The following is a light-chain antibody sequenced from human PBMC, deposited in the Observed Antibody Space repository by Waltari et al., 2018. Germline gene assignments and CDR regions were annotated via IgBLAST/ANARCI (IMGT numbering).Light chain of an antibody. Sequence: CYRHDGGKARILMIYDFTQRPSGVSCSFSGSKSGNTASRPISGLQAEDEADYYCSSDTASSTWVVGGGTKLTVL. V-gene: IGLV2-14*03. J-gene: IGLJ3*02. CDR2: DFT. CDR3: SSDTASSTWV.